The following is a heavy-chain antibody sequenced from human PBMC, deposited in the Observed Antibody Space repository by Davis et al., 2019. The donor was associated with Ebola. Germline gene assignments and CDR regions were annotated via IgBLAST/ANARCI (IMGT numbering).Heavy chain of an antibody. J-gene: IGHJ3*02. D-gene: IGHD6-13*01. CDR2: IQFDGINK. CDR3: AKDRSSSSLDAFDI. Sequence: GESLKISCAASGFTFSSYGMHWVRQAPGKGLEWVAFIQFDGINKYYADSVKGRFTISRDNSKNTLYLQMNSLRAEDTAVYYCAKDRSSSSLDAFDIWGQGTMVTVSS. CDR1: GFTFSSYG. V-gene: IGHV3-30*02.